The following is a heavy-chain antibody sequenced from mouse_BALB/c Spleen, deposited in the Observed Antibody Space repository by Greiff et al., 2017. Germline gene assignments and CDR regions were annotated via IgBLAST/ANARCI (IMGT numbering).Heavy chain of an antibody. J-gene: IGHJ2*01. CDR3: ARQDYGYVRYFDY. CDR2: ISSGGGST. CDR1: GFAFSSYD. Sequence: EVKLVESGGGLVKPGGSLKLSCAASGFAFSSYDMSWVRQTPEKRLEWVAYISSGGGSTYYPDTVKGRFTISRDNAKNTLYLQMSSLKSEDTAMYYCARQDYGYVRYFDYWGQGTTLTVSS. V-gene: IGHV5-12-1*01. D-gene: IGHD1-2*01.